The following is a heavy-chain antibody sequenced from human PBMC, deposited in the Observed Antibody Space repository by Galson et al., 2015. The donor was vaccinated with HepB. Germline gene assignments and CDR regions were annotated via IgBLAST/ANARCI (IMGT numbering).Heavy chain of an antibody. Sequence: SVKVSCKASGYTFTSYYMHWVRQAPGQGLEWMGIINPSGGSTSYAQKFQGRVTMTRDTSTSTAYMELSSLRSEDTAVYYCARDGSPYYYDSSGETLFDYWGQGTLVTVSS. V-gene: IGHV1-46*01. CDR1: GYTFTSYY. J-gene: IGHJ4*02. D-gene: IGHD3-22*01. CDR2: INPSGGST. CDR3: ARDGSPYYYDSSGETLFDY.